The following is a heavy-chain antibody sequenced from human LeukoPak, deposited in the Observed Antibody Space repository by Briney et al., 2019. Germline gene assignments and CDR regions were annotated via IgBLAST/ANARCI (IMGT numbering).Heavy chain of an antibody. V-gene: IGHV1-18*01. D-gene: IGHD6-6*01. CDR2: ISAYNGNT. J-gene: IGHJ2*01. CDR3: ARAIAARSAWYWYFDL. CDR1: GGTFSSYA. Sequence: GASVKVSCKASGGTFSSYAISWVRQAPGQGLEWMGWISAYNGNTNYAQKLQGRVTMTTDTSTSTAYMELRSLRSDDTAVYYCARAIAARSAWYWYFDLWGRGTLVTVSS.